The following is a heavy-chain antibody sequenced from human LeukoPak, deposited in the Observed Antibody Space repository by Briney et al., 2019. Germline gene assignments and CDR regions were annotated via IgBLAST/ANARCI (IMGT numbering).Heavy chain of an antibody. J-gene: IGHJ4*02. Sequence: GGSLSLSCAASGFTFSSYAMSWVRQAPGKGLEWVSGISGSGGTTHYADSVKGRFTISRDNSKNTLYLQMNSLRAGDTAVYYCVKGGNGYCTNGICSPRVVAAIDNWGQGTLVTVSS. CDR2: ISGSGGTT. V-gene: IGHV3-23*01. CDR1: GFTFSSYA. D-gene: IGHD2-8*01. CDR3: VKGGNGYCTNGICSPRVVAAIDN.